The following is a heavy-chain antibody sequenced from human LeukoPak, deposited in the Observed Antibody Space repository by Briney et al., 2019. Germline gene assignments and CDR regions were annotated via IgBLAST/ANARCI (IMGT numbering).Heavy chain of an antibody. CDR3: ARGEWDLLFDY. Sequence: SETLSLTCTVSGGSISSSSYYWGWIRQPPGKGLEWIGSIYYSGSTYYNPALKSRVTISVDTSKNQFSLKLSSVTAADTAVYYCARGEWDLLFDYWGQGTLVTVSS. V-gene: IGHV4-39*07. CDR2: IYYSGST. J-gene: IGHJ4*02. D-gene: IGHD1-26*01. CDR1: GGSISSSSYY.